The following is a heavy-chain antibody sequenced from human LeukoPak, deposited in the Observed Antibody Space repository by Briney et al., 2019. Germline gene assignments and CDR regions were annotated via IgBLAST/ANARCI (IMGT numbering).Heavy chain of an antibody. CDR2: INCNSGGT. J-gene: IGHJ4*02. D-gene: IGHD1-26*01. CDR3: ARSHIVGGTPFDY. CDR1: GYTFTGYY. V-gene: IGHV1-2*02. Sequence: ASVKVSCKASGYTFTGYYMHRVRQAPGQGPEWMGWINCNSGGTKYAQKFQGRVTMTRDTSISTAYMELSRLRSDDTAVYSCARSHIVGGTPFDYWGQGTLVTVSS.